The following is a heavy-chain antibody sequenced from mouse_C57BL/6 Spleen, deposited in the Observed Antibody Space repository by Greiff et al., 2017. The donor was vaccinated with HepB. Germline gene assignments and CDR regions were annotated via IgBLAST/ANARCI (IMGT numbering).Heavy chain of an antibody. CDR2: ISDGGSYT. CDR3: ARGRGYDYDPFDY. D-gene: IGHD2-4*01. CDR1: GFTFSSYA. Sequence: EVKLMESGGGLVKPGGSLKLSCAASGFTFSSYAMSWVRQTPEKRLEWVATISDGGSYTYYPDNVKGRFTISRDNAKNNLYLQMSHLKSEDTAMYYCARGRGYDYDPFDYWGQGTTLTVSS. V-gene: IGHV5-4*03. J-gene: IGHJ2*01.